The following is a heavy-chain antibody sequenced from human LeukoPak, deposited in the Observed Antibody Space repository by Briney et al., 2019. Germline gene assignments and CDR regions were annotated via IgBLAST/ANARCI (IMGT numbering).Heavy chain of an antibody. J-gene: IGHJ4*02. CDR1: GGSFSGYY. Sequence: SETLSLTCAVYGGSFSGYYWSWIRQPPGKGLEWIGEINHSGSTNYNPSLKSRVTISVDTSKNQFSLKLSSVTAADTAVYYCAREVYSSSWHIDYWGQGTLVTVSS. CDR3: AREVYSSSWHIDY. CDR2: INHSGST. V-gene: IGHV4-34*01. D-gene: IGHD6-13*01.